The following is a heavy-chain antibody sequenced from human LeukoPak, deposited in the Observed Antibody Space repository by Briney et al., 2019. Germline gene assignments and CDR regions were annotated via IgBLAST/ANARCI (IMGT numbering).Heavy chain of an antibody. CDR2: INHSGST. CDR1: GGSISSSSYY. Sequence: PSETLSLTCTVSGGSISSSSYYWGWIRQPPGKGLEWIGEINHSGSTNYNPSLKSRVTKSVDTSKNQFSLKLSSVTAADTAMYYCARGRGRPRITMIVVVPGAFDIWGQGTMVTVSS. V-gene: IGHV4-39*07. CDR3: ARGRGRPRITMIVVVPGAFDI. D-gene: IGHD3-22*01. J-gene: IGHJ3*02.